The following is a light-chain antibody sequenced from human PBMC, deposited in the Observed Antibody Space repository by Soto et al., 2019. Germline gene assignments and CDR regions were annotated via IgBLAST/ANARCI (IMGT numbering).Light chain of an antibody. V-gene: IGKV1-39*01. CDR2: AAS. Sequence: DSQMTQSPSSLSASVGDRVTITCRASQSISSYLNWYQQKPGKAPKLLIYAASSLQSGVPSRFSGSGSGTDFTLTISSLQPEDFATYYCHQSYSTITFGQGTRLEIK. CDR1: QSISSY. J-gene: IGKJ5*01. CDR3: HQSYSTIT.